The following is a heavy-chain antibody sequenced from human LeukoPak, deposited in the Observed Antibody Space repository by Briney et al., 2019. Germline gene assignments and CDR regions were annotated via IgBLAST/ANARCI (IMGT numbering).Heavy chain of an antibody. V-gene: IGHV3-30-3*01. J-gene: IGHJ4*02. CDR2: ISYDGSTT. CDR1: GFTFSSYA. D-gene: IGHD2-2*01. CDR3: ARMCSSTSCFDY. Sequence: GGSLRLSCAASGFTFSSYAMNWVRQAPGKGLEWVAVISYDGSTTYYADSVKGRFTISRDNAKNSLYLQMNSLRAEDTAVYYCARMCSSTSCFDYWGQGTLVTVSS.